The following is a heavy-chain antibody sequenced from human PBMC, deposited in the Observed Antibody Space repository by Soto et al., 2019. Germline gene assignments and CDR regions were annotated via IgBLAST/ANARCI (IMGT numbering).Heavy chain of an antibody. CDR1: GGTFSSYA. Sequence: QVQLVQSGAEVKKPGSSVKVSCKASGGTFSSYAISWVRQAPGQGLEWMGGIIPIFGTANYAQKFQGRVTITADESTSTAYMELSSLRSEDTAVYYCARRHDKLELPSFRGGMDVWGQGTTVTVSS. J-gene: IGHJ6*02. CDR2: IIPIFGTA. D-gene: IGHD1-7*01. V-gene: IGHV1-69*12. CDR3: ARRHDKLELPSFRGGMDV.